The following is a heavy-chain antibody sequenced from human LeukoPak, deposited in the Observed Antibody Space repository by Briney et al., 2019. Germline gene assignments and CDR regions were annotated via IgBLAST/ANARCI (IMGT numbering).Heavy chain of an antibody. Sequence: GGSLRLSCAASGFTFDDYAMHWVRQAPGKVLEWVSGISWNSGSIGYADSVKGRFTISRDNAKNSLYLQMNSLRAEDTAVHYCARHLSGITGYTYGRGIDYWGQGTLVTVSS. CDR3: ARHLSGITGYTYGRGIDY. CDR1: GFTFDDYA. D-gene: IGHD5-18*01. V-gene: IGHV3-9*01. CDR2: ISWNSGSI. J-gene: IGHJ4*02.